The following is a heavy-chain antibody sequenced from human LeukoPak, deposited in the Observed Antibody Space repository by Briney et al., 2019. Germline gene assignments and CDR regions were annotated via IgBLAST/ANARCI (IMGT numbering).Heavy chain of an antibody. CDR2: ISGSGGST. CDR1: GFTFDNYA. D-gene: IGHD3-22*01. CDR3: AKVVSYYYDSSGYFYFDY. Sequence: HSGGSLRLSCAASGFTFDNYAMTWVRQAPGKGLEWVSGISGSGGSTYYADSVKGRFTISRDNSKNTLYLQVNSLRAEDTAIYYCAKVVSYYYDSSGYFYFDYWGQGTLVTVSS. J-gene: IGHJ4*02. V-gene: IGHV3-23*01.